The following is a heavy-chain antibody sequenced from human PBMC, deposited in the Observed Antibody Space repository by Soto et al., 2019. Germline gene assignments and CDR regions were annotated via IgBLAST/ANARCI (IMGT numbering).Heavy chain of an antibody. CDR3: ARGGSSSWFRALDY. CDR1: GFTFSSYW. D-gene: IGHD6-13*01. J-gene: IGHJ4*02. V-gene: IGHV3-74*01. CDR2: TNSDGGNT. Sequence: EVQLVESGGGLVQPGGSLRLSCVASGFTFSSYWMHWVRQAPGKGLVWVSRTNSDGGNTGYADSVKGRFTISRDNAKNTLYLQRSSLGAEDTAVYYCARGGSSSWFRALDYWGLGTLVTVSS.